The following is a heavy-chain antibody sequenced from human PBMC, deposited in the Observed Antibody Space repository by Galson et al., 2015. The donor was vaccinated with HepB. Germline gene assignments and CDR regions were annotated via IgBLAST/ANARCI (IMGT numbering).Heavy chain of an antibody. CDR1: GGTFSSYA. Sequence: SVKVSCKASGGTFSSYAISWVRQAPGQGLEWMGGIIPIFGTANYAQKFQGRVTITADESTSTAYMELSSLRSEDTAVYYCARDRVGTYSSGWYGYYYYGMDVWGQGTTVTVSS. CDR2: IIPIFGTA. V-gene: IGHV1-69*13. J-gene: IGHJ6*02. CDR3: ARDRVGTYSSGWYGYYYYGMDV. D-gene: IGHD6-19*01.